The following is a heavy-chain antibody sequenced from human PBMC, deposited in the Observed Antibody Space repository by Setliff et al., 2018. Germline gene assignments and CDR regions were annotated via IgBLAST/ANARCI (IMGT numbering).Heavy chain of an antibody. CDR3: ARGTDYHGSGSYWAKDV. D-gene: IGHD3-10*01. Sequence: ASVKVSCKASGYTFTTYAIHWVRQAPGQRLEWMGWINAGNGHTKYSQKFQGRVTMTRDTSITTVYMDLSSLKSDDTAVYYCARGTDYHGSGSYWAKDVWGKGTTVTVSS. V-gene: IGHV1-3*01. CDR1: GYTFTTYA. J-gene: IGHJ6*04. CDR2: INAGNGHT.